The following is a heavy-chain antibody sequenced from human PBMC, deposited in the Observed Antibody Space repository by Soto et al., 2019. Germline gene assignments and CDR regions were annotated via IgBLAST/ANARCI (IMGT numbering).Heavy chain of an antibody. J-gene: IGHJ3*02. V-gene: IGHV3-21*01. CDR2: VSSSSDYI. CDR1: GFSFSSYS. Sequence: PGGSLRLSCAASGFSFSSYSMNWVRQTPGKGLEWVSSVSSSSDYIYYADSVKGRFTISRDNAKNSLYLQMNSLRAEDTAVYYCARDVGYGWAHYAFDIWGQGTMVTVSS. CDR3: ARDVGYGWAHYAFDI. D-gene: IGHD3-10*01.